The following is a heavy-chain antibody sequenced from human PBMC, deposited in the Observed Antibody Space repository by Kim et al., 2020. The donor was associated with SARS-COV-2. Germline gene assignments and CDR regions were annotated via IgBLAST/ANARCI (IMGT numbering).Heavy chain of an antibody. D-gene: IGHD4-17*01. J-gene: IGHJ4*02. CDR3: TRIYGDYPY. Sequence: GGSLRLSCAASGFTFSGSAMHWVRQASGKGLEWVGRIRSKANSYATAYAASVKGRFTISRDDSKNTAYLQMNSLKTEDTAVYYCTRIYGDYPYWGQGTLVTVSS. CDR1: GFTFSGSA. CDR2: IRSKANSYAT. V-gene: IGHV3-73*01.